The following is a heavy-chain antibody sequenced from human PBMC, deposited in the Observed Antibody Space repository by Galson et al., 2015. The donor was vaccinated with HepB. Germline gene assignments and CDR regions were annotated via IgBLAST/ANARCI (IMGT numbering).Heavy chain of an antibody. V-gene: IGHV1-58*02. D-gene: IGHD3-9*01. J-gene: IGHJ6*02. CDR3: AAEGGALTGYKGMDV. CDR1: GFTFTSSA. CDR2: IVVGSGNT. Sequence: SVKVSCKASGFTFTSSAMQWVRQARGQRLEWIGWIVVGSGNTNYAQKFQERVTITRDMSTSTAYMELSSLRSEDTAVYYCAAEGGALTGYKGMDVWGQGTTVTVSS.